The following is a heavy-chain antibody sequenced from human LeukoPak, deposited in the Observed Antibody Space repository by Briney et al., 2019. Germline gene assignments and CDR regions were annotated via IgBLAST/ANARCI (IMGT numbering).Heavy chain of an antibody. CDR1: GFTVSNNY. CDR2: IYSGGST. Sequence: PGGSLRLSCAVSGFTVSNNYMSWVRQAPGKGLEWVSIIYSGGSTYYADSVKGRFTISRDNSKNTLYLQMTGLRAEDTAVYYCARGRDFWSGYLVYWGQGALVTVSP. CDR3: ARGRDFWSGYLVY. D-gene: IGHD3-3*01. V-gene: IGHV3-66*01. J-gene: IGHJ4*02.